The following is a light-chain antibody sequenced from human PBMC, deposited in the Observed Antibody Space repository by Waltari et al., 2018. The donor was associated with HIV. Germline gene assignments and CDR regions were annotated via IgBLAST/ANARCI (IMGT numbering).Light chain of an antibody. CDR2: AAS. CDR3: QQSYSTPRIT. J-gene: IGKJ5*01. CDR1: QSISSY. Sequence: DIQMTQSPSSLSASVGDRVTITCRASQSISSYLNWYQQKPGNAPKLLIYAASSLQSGVPSRFSGSGSGTDFTLTISSLQPEDFATYYCQQSYSTPRITFGQGTRLEIE. V-gene: IGKV1-39*01.